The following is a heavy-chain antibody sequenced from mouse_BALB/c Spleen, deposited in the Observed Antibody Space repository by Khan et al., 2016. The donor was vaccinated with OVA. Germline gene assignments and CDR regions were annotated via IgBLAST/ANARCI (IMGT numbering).Heavy chain of an antibody. D-gene: IGHD2-3*01. J-gene: IGHJ4*01. V-gene: IGHV2-6*02. CDR3: ARWFDGYSSLYAMDY. CDR1: GFSLTSYG. Sequence: VQLVESGPGLVAPSQSLSITCTVSGFSLTSYGVHWVRQPPGKGLEWLVVIWSDGSTNYNSVLKSRLSISKENSKSQVFLKMNSLQTDDTAIYYCARWFDGYSSLYAMDYWGQGTSVTVSS. CDR2: IWSDGST.